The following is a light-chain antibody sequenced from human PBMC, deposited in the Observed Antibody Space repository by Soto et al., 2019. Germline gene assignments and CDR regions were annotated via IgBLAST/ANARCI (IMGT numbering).Light chain of an antibody. Sequence: QSVLTQPPAVSGAPGQRVTISCTGGSSNIGAGYHVHWDQQLPGAAPKPLIFGDSNRPSGGPDRFSGSKSGTSASLAITGLQADDEADYYCQSSDRRLSGSDVFGTGTKVTVL. J-gene: IGLJ1*01. CDR2: GDS. CDR1: SSNIGAGYH. V-gene: IGLV1-40*01. CDR3: QSSDRRLSGSDV.